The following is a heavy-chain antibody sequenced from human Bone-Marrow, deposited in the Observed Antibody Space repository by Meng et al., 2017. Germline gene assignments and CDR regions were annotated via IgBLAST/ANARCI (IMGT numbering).Heavy chain of an antibody. J-gene: IGHJ3*02. CDR1: GGTFSSYA. V-gene: IGHV1-69*05. CDR3: AREVAVAGTAFDI. D-gene: IGHD6-19*01. CDR2: IILIFGTA. Sequence: SVKVSCKASGGTFSSYAISWVRQAPGQGLEWMGGIILIFGTANYAQKFQGRVTITTDESTSTAYMELSSLGSEDTAVYYCAREVAVAGTAFDIWGQGTMVTVSS.